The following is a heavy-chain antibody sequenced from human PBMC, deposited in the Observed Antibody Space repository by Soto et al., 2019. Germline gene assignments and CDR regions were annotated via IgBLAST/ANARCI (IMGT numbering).Heavy chain of an antibody. CDR2: INPNSGGT. CDR1: GYTFTGYY. V-gene: IGHV1-2*04. D-gene: IGHD6-6*01. CDR3: ARDAAQSIAARPGFDY. Sequence: ASVKVSCKASGYTFTGYYMHWVRQAPGQGLEWMGWINPNSGGTNYAQKFQGWVTMTRDTSISTAYMELSRLRSDDTAVYYCARDAAQSIAARPGFDYWGQGTLVTVSS. J-gene: IGHJ4*02.